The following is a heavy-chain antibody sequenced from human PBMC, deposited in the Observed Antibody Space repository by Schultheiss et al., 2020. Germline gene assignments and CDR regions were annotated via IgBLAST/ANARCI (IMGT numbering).Heavy chain of an antibody. D-gene: IGHD3-10*01. J-gene: IGHJ6*03. CDR3: ARVITMVQSGYHSYYMDL. CDR2: ISAYSGNT. Sequence: ASVKVSCKASGYTSATYGVTWVRQAPGQGLEWMGWISAYSGNTDSSQKLQGRLTMTTDTSTNTAYMELRSLRSDDTAVYYCARVITMVQSGYHSYYMDLWGKGTMVTVSS. CDR1: GYTSATYG. V-gene: IGHV1-18*04.